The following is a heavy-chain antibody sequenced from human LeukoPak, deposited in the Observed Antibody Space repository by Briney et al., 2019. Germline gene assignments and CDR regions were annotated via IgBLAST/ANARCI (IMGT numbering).Heavy chain of an antibody. CDR3: CSGSYRLDY. V-gene: IGHV3-30*03. CDR1: GFTVSNKY. D-gene: IGHD1-26*01. CDR2: ISYDGSNK. J-gene: IGHJ4*02. Sequence: GGSLRLSCAASGFTVSNKYMSWVRQAPGKGLEWVAVISYDGSNKYYADSVKGRFTISRDNAKNSLYLQMNSLRAEDTAVYYCCSGSYRLDYWGQGTLVTVSS.